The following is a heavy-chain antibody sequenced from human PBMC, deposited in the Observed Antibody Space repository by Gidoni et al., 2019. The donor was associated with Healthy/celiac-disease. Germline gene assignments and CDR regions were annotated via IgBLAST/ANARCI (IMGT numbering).Heavy chain of an antibody. CDR3: AKDRITMVRGVPRGWFDP. CDR2: ISGSGGST. Sequence: EVQLLESGRGLVQPGGSLSLSCAASGFTFSSYAMSWVRQAPGKGLEWVSAISGSGGSTYYADSVKGRFTISRDNSKNTLYLQMNSLRAEDTAVYYCAKDRITMVRGVPRGWFDPWGQGTLVTVSS. J-gene: IGHJ5*02. D-gene: IGHD3-10*01. V-gene: IGHV3-23*01. CDR1: GFTFSSYA.